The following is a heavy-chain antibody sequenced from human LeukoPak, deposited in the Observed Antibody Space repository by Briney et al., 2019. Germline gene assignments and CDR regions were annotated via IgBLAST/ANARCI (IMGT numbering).Heavy chain of an antibody. Sequence: GGSLRLSCAASGFILNTNYMSWVRQAPGRGLEWVSFIYADGNTYYADSVKGRFSISRDSSKNILYLQMNSLRAEDTAVYYCAKDRCSNGIGCYYYYMDVWGKGTTVTISS. J-gene: IGHJ6*03. CDR2: IYADGNT. CDR3: AKDRCSNGIGCYYYYMDV. V-gene: IGHV3-53*05. D-gene: IGHD2-8*01. CDR1: GFILNTNY.